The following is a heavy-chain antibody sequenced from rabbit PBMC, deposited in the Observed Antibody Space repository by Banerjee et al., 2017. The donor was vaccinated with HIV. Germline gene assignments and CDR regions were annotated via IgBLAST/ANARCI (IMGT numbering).Heavy chain of an antibody. J-gene: IGHJ6*01. CDR2: ILPDSGTT. CDR3: ARGDGAYAGYDGL. Sequence: QLVESGGGLVTLGGSLKLSCKASGIDFSSCGISWVRQVPGKGLEWIAYILPDSGTTDYASWVNGRFTISLDNAQNTVFLQMTSLTAADTATYFCARGDGAYAGYDGLWGPGTLVTVS. D-gene: IGHD7-1*01. CDR1: GIDFSSCG. V-gene: IGHV1S7*01.